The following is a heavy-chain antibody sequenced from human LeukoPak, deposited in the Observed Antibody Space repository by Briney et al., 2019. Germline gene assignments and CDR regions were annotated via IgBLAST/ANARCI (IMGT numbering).Heavy chain of an antibody. V-gene: IGHV3-30*03. D-gene: IGHD6-13*01. J-gene: IGHJ4*02. CDR2: ISYDGSNK. CDR3: ARPGIAAAGTGYFDY. CDR1: GFTFSSYG. Sequence: PGRSLRLSCAASGFTFSSYGMHWVRQAPGKGLEWVAVISYDGSNKYYADSVKGRFTISRDNSKNTLYLQMNSLRAEDTAVYYCARPGIAAAGTGYFDYWGQGTLVTVFS.